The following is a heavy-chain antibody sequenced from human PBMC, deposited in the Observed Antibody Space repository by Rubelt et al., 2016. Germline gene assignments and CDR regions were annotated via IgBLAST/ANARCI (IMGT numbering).Heavy chain of an antibody. CDR2: ISAYNGNT. CDR3: ASGLGVEWYVDL. CDR1: GYTFTSYG. J-gene: IGHJ2*01. V-gene: IGHV1-18*01. Sequence: QVQLVQSGAEVKKPGASVKVSCKASGYTFTSYGISWVRQAPGQGLEWMGWISAYNGNTNYVQKLQGGVSMTTDTSTSTAYMELSSLRSEDTAVYYCASGLGVEWYVDLWGRGTLVTVSS. D-gene: IGHD3-16*01.